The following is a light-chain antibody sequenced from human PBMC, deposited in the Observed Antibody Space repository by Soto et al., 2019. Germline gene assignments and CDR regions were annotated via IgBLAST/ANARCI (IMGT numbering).Light chain of an antibody. J-gene: IGLJ3*02. CDR1: RSNIGSNA. V-gene: IGLV1-44*01. Sequence: QSALTQPPSASGTPGQTVTISCSGSRSNIGSNAVNWYQQIPGTAPKLLIYNNNQRPSGVPDRFSGSKSGTSASLAISGLQSEDEADYYCAAWDDSLNGWVCGGGTKVTVL. CDR2: NNN. CDR3: AAWDDSLNGWV.